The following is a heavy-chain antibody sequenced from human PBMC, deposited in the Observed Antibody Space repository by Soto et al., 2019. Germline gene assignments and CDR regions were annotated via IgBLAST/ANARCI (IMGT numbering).Heavy chain of an antibody. Sequence: EVQLLESGGGLVQPGGSLRLSCAASGFTFSSSAMSWVRQAPGKGLEWVSAISNNGAATHYADSVKGRFTISRDNSRNTLYLQMNSLRAEDTAVYYCAKGYISRGWFDCWGQGTLVTVSS. CDR2: ISNNGAAT. D-gene: IGHD3-10*01. J-gene: IGHJ4*02. CDR1: GFTFSSSA. V-gene: IGHV3-23*01. CDR3: AKGYISRGWFDC.